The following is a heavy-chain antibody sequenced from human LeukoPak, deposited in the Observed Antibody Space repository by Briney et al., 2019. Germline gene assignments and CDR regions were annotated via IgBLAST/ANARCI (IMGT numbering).Heavy chain of an antibody. CDR2: INPNSGGT. D-gene: IGHD4-17*01. CDR3: ARDPYGDYVTHFDY. V-gene: IGHV1-2*02. J-gene: IGHJ4*02. Sequence: GASVKVSCKASGYTFTGYYMHWVRQAPGQGLEWMGWINPNSGGTNYAQKFQGRVTMTRDTSISTAYMELSRLRSDDTAVYYCARDPYGDYVTHFDYWGQGTLVTVSS. CDR1: GYTFTGYY.